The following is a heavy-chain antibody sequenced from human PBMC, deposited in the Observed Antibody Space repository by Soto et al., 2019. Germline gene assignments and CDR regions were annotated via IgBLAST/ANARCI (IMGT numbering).Heavy chain of an antibody. Sequence: SETLSLTCTVSGGSISSYYWSWIRQPPGKGLEWIGYIYYSGSTNYNPSLKSRVTISVDTSKNQFSLKLSSVTAADTAVYYCARAGGSYYSPYYYYGMDVWGQRTTVTVSS. J-gene: IGHJ6*02. CDR3: ARAGGSYYSPYYYYGMDV. CDR1: GGSISSYY. V-gene: IGHV4-59*01. D-gene: IGHD1-26*01. CDR2: IYYSGST.